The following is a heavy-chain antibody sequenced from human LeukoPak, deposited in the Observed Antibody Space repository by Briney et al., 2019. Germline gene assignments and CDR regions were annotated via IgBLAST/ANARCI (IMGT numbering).Heavy chain of an antibody. CDR3: AKFGLYYNMDV. J-gene: IGHJ6*02. D-gene: IGHD3-16*01. CDR2: IHYSGST. CDR1: GGSISGFY. V-gene: IGHV4-59*03. Sequence: SETLSLTCAVSGGSISGFYWTWIRQPPGKGLEFIGQIHYSGSTDYNPSLKSRITMSVDTSKNQFCLSLNSVTAADTAVYYCAKFGLYYNMDVWGQGTTVTVSS.